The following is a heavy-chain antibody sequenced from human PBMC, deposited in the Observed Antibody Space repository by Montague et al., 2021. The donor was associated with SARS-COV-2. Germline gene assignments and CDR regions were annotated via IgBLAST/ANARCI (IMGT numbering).Heavy chain of an antibody. D-gene: IGHD6-19*01. Sequence: SETLSLTCTVSGGSISSYYWSWIRQPPGKGLEWIGYIYYSGSTNYNPSLKSRVTITVDTSKNQFSLKLSSVTAADTAVYYCARGSGWMGNAFDIWGQGTMVTVSS. CDR2: IYYSGST. J-gene: IGHJ3*02. V-gene: IGHV4-59*01. CDR3: ARGSGWMGNAFDI. CDR1: GGSISSYY.